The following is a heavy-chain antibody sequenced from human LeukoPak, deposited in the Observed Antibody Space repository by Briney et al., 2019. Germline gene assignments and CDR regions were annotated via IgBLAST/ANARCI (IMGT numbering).Heavy chain of an antibody. V-gene: IGHV3-48*03. Sequence: QPGGSLRLSCAASGFTFSSYEMNWVRQAPGKGLEWVSYISSSGSTIYYADSVKGRFTISRDNAKNSLYLQMNSLRAEDTALYYCAKALPYYYDSTGFGIDYWGQGIRDTVPT. J-gene: IGHJ4*02. CDR3: AKALPYYYDSTGFGIDY. CDR2: ISSSGSTI. CDR1: GFTFSSYE. D-gene: IGHD3-22*01.